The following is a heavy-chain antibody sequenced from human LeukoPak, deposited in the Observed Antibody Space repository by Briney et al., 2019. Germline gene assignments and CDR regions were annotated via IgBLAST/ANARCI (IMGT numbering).Heavy chain of an antibody. J-gene: IGHJ5*01. CDR1: GFTVSDTH. CDR2: MYTGGTT. Sequence: GGSLRLSCAVSGFTVSDTHMSWVRQAPGEGLERVSAMYTGGTTYYADSVTGRFTVSRDTSRNTLFLHMNSLRAEDTAVYYCAKDEATSGGGLASWGQGTLVIVSS. D-gene: IGHD3-16*01. V-gene: IGHV3-53*01. CDR3: AKDEATSGGGLAS.